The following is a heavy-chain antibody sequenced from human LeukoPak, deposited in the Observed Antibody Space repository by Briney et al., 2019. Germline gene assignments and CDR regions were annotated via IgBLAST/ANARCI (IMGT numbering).Heavy chain of an antibody. Sequence: PGGSLRLSCAASGFTFSSYGMSWVRHAPGKGMELVANIKQDGSEKTYVESVKGRYTISRDNAKNSLYLQMNSLRAEDTAVYYCARGYSGYDDYWGQGTLVTVSS. D-gene: IGHD5-12*01. J-gene: IGHJ4*02. CDR1: GFTFSSYG. V-gene: IGHV3-7*01. CDR2: IKQDGSEK. CDR3: ARGYSGYDDY.